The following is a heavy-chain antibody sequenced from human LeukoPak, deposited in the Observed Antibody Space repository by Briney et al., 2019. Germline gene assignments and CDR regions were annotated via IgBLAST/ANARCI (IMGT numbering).Heavy chain of an antibody. Sequence: SETLSLTCAVYGGSFSGYYWIWIRQPPGKGLEWIGEINHSGSTNYNPSLKSRVTISVDTSKNQFSLKLSSVTAADTAVYYCARGSRDGYNYRYWGQGTLVTVSS. V-gene: IGHV4-34*01. CDR2: INHSGST. J-gene: IGHJ4*02. D-gene: IGHD5-24*01. CDR1: GGSFSGYY. CDR3: ARGSRDGYNYRY.